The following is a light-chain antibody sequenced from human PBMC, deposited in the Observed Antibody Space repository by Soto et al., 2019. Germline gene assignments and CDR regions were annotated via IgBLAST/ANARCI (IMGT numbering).Light chain of an antibody. V-gene: IGKV3-15*01. J-gene: IGKJ4*01. CDR3: QHYFTWPLT. CDR2: DAS. Sequence: ELVLTQSPATLSVSPGERATLSCRASQGVGSTLAWYQQEPGRAPRLLIYDASTRATGIPARFSGAGSGTEFTLTIGGLQSDDFAVYYCQHYFTWPLTFGGGTRVEI. CDR1: QGVGST.